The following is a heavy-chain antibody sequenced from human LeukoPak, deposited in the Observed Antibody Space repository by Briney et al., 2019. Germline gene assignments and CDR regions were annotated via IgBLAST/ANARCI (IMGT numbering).Heavy chain of an antibody. D-gene: IGHD4-17*01. Sequence: SVKLSCKTSGRTFNNSAIRWVRQAPGQGLEWLGGIIPLFGTAGYAQKFQGRVNITKDDSTRTVYLELTSLTSDDTAVFYCARDVHGDYGSGWFDPWGQGTLVSVSS. CDR3: ARDVHGDYGSGWFDP. CDR2: IIPLFGTA. CDR1: GRTFNNSA. V-gene: IGHV1-69*05. J-gene: IGHJ5*02.